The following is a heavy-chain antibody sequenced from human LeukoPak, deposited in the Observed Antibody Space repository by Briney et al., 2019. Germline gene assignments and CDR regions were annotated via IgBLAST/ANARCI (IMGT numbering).Heavy chain of an antibody. J-gene: IGHJ4*02. Sequence: ASVKVSCKASGYTFTSYDINWVRQATGQGLEWMGWMNPNSGNTAYAQKFQGRVTMSRDTSISTAYMEVSSLRSEDTAVYYCARLPKYSRPLDYWGQGTLVTVSS. CDR2: MNPNSGNT. D-gene: IGHD6-6*01. V-gene: IGHV1-8*01. CDR3: ARLPKYSRPLDY. CDR1: GYTFTSYD.